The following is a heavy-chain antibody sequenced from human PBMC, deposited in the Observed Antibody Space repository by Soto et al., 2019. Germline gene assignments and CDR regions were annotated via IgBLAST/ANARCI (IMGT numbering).Heavy chain of an antibody. Sequence: QVQLVESGRGVVQPGRSLRLSCAASGFTFSSYGMHWVRKAPGKGLEWVAVISYDGSNKYYADSVKGRFTISRDNSKNTLYLQMNSLRAEDTAVYYCAKGWGGSFHWEYYFDYWGQGTLVTVSS. CDR2: ISYDGSNK. J-gene: IGHJ4*02. CDR3: AKGWGGSFHWEYYFDY. CDR1: GFTFSSYG. D-gene: IGHD1-26*01. V-gene: IGHV3-30*18.